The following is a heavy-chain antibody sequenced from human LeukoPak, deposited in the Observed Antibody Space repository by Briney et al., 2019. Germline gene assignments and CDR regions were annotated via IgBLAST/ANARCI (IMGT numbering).Heavy chain of an antibody. D-gene: IGHD5-18*01. CDR2: IVPIFGTA. J-gene: IGHJ4*02. CDR3: AIRPGEVDTAIA. CDR1: VGTFSSYA. Sequence: SVKVSCKPSVGTFSSYAISWVRQAPRQGREWMGRIVPIFGTANYAQKFQGRVTITTDQSTSTAYMELSSLRSEDTAVYYCAIRPGEVDTAIAWGQGTLVTVSS. V-gene: IGHV1-69*05.